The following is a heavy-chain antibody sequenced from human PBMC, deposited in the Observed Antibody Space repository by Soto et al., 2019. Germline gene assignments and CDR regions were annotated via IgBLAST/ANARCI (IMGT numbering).Heavy chain of an antibody. V-gene: IGHV1-3*01. Sequence: ASVKVSCKASGFTFKNYAIHWVRQAPGQSLEWMGWIHAVNGATQYSQRFQARVTFTRDTSANTAYMDLSSLRSEDRALYFCARRVTEYAYDRMDVWGQGTTVTAP. J-gene: IGHJ6*02. CDR3: ARRVTEYAYDRMDV. D-gene: IGHD3-16*01. CDR1: GFTFKNYA. CDR2: IHAVNGAT.